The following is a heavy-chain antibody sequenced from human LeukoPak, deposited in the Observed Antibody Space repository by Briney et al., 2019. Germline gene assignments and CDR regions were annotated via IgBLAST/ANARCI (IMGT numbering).Heavy chain of an antibody. CDR2: ISGGGGST. Sequence: GGSLRLSCAASGFTFSSYAMSWVRQAPGKGLEWVSAISGGGGSTYYADSVEGRFTISRDNSKNTLYLQMNSLRAEDTAVYYCALWDSSSWYPPFFFDFWGQGTLVTVSS. CDR1: GFTFSSYA. V-gene: IGHV3-23*01. D-gene: IGHD6-13*01. J-gene: IGHJ4*02. CDR3: ALWDSSSWYPPFFFDF.